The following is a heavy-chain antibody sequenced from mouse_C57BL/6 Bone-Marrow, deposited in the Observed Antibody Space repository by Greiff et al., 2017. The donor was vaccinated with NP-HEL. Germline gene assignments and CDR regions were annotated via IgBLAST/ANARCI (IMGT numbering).Heavy chain of an antibody. D-gene: IGHD1-1*01. Sequence: VQLQQPGAELVMPGASVKLSCKASGYTFTSYWMHWVKQRPGQGLEWIGEIDPSDSYTNYNQKFKGKSKLTVDKSSSTAYMQLSSLTSEDSAVYYCAREDYYYGSSYWFAYWGQGTLVTVSA. CDR2: IDPSDSYT. CDR1: GYTFTSYW. V-gene: IGHV1-69*01. CDR3: AREDYYYGSSYWFAY. J-gene: IGHJ3*01.